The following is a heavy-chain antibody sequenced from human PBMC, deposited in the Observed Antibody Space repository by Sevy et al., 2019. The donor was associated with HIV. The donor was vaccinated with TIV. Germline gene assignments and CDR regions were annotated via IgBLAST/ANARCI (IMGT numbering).Heavy chain of an antibody. Sequence: ASVKVSCKTSGYTFSSHDINWVRQAPGQGLEWMGWMNPNNGNTGYVQKFQERVTMTRDSSIATAYMELRGLTSDDTAVYYCARDTSGNYLTPHYRDYYGLDVWGQGTAVTVSS. V-gene: IGHV1-8*01. J-gene: IGHJ6*02. CDR3: ARDTSGNYLTPHYRDYYGLDV. CDR2: MNPNNGNT. D-gene: IGHD1-7*01. CDR1: GYTFSSHD.